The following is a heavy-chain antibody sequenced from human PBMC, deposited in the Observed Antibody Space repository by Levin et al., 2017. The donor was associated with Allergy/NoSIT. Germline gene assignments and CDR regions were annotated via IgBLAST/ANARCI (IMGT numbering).Heavy chain of an antibody. J-gene: IGHJ4*02. Sequence: SETLSLTCTVSGGSISSGDYYWSWIRQPPGKGLEWIGYIYYSGSTYYNPSLKSRVTISVDTSKNQFSLKLSSVTAADTAVYYWARGGVRGFHPNDYWGQGTLVTVSS. CDR1: GGSISSGDYY. V-gene: IGHV4-30-4*01. D-gene: IGHD3-10*01. CDR2: IYYSGST. CDR3: ARGGVRGFHPNDY.